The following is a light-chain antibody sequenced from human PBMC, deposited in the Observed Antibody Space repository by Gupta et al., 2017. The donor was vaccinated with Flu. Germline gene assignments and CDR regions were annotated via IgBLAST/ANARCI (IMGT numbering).Light chain of an antibody. CDR2: DAS. CDR1: QSVGNY. V-gene: IGKV3-11*01. J-gene: IGKJ4*01. Sequence: TLYLSPGERATLSCRASQSVGNYLAWYQQKPGQAPRLLIYDASNRATGIPARFSGSGSGTDFTLTISSREPEDFALYYCQQRSNWPKLTFGGGTKVEIK. CDR3: QQRSNWPKLT.